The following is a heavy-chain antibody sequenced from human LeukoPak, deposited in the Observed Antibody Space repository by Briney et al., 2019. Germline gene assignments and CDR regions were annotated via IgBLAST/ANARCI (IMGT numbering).Heavy chain of an antibody. CDR1: GFTFSSYW. J-gene: IGHJ4*02. Sequence: GGSLRLSCAASGFTFSSYWMSWVRQAPGKGLEWVANIKQDGSEKYYVDSVKGRFTISRDNAKNSLYLQMNSLRAEDTAVYYCARDSNYGSGEGYFDYWDQGTLVTVSS. V-gene: IGHV3-7*01. CDR3: ARDSNYGSGEGYFDY. D-gene: IGHD3-10*01. CDR2: IKQDGSEK.